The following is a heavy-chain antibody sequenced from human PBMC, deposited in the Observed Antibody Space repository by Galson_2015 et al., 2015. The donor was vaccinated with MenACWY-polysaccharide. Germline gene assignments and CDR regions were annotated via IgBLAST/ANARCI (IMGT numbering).Heavy chain of an antibody. V-gene: IGHV3-64*01. J-gene: IGHJ5*02. D-gene: IGHD3-16*01. CDR3: ARGLYTTNSGGFDP. CDR1: GFLFSTYS. CDR2: ISTNGGST. Sequence: LRLSCAASGFLFSTYSLHWVRQAPGQGLEYVSTISTNGGSTFYANSVKGRFTISRDNSKNTLYLQMGSLRPEDMAVYYCARGLYTTNSGGFDPWGQGTLATVSS.